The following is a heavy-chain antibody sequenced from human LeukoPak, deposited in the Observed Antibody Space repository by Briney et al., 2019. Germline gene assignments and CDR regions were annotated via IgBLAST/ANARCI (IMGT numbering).Heavy chain of an antibody. D-gene: IGHD6-6*01. CDR3: ARDRQLDY. CDR1: GVSISTSSYY. V-gene: IGHV4-39*07. CDR2: IYYSGST. J-gene: IGHJ4*02. Sequence: SETLSLTCTVSGVSISTSSYYWGWIRQPPGKGLEWIGNIYYSGSTNYNPSLKSRVTISVDTSKNQFSLKLSSVTAADTAVYYCARDRQLDYWGQGTLVTVSS.